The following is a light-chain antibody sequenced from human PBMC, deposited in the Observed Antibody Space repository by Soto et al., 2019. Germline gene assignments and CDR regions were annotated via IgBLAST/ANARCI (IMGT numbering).Light chain of an antibody. CDR2: DVS. J-gene: IGKJ1*01. V-gene: IGKV1-5*01. Sequence: DIQMAQSPSTVSASVGDSVTITCRASQSITTWFALYQQRPGKAPKLLIYDVSSWQSGVPSRFSGSGSGTEFTLTISSLQPDDFATYYCQHYKMYSPWTFGQGTKVDIK. CDR3: QHYKMYSPWT. CDR1: QSITTW.